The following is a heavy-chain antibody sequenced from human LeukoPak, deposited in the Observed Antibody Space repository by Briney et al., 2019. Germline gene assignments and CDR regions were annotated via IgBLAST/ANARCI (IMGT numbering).Heavy chain of an antibody. CDR2: ISYDGSNK. CDR1: GFTFSSYG. V-gene: IGHV3-30*18. CDR3: AKPILTTVTTLDFDY. Sequence: PGRSLRLSCAASGFTFSSYGMHWVRQAPGKGLEWVAVISYDGSNKYYADSVKGRFTISRDNSKNTLYLQMNSLRAEDTAVYYSAKPILTTVTTLDFDYWGQGTLVTVSS. J-gene: IGHJ4*02. D-gene: IGHD4-11*01.